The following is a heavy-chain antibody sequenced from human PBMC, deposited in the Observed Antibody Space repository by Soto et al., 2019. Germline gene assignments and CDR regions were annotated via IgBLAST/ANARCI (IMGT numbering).Heavy chain of an antibody. CDR2: ISGTGSST. D-gene: IGHD3-3*01. Sequence: PGGSLRLSCAASGFTFSNYAMSWVRQAPGKGLEWVSTISGTGSSTYYADSGKGRFTISRDNSKNTLYLQMNSLRAEDTAVYYCAKDFTIFGVVPSGNWGHGTLVTVSS. CDR3: AKDFTIFGVVPSGN. CDR1: GFTFSNYA. V-gene: IGHV3-23*01. J-gene: IGHJ4*01.